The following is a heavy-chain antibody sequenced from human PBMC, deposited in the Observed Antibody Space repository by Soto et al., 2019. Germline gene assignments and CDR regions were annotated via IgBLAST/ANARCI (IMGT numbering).Heavy chain of an antibody. V-gene: IGHV6-1*01. CDR2: TYYRSKWYN. J-gene: IGHJ3*02. D-gene: IGHD6-13*01. CDR3: AGDPLAGGVWSSSRYGNAFDI. Sequence: PSQTLSLTCAISGDSVSSNSAAWNWIRQSPSRGLEWLGRTYYRSKWYNDYAVSVKSRITMNPDTSKNQFSLQLNSVTPEDTAVDYCAGDPLAGGVWSSSRYGNAFDIRRQGTMVTLSS. CDR1: GDSVSSNSAA.